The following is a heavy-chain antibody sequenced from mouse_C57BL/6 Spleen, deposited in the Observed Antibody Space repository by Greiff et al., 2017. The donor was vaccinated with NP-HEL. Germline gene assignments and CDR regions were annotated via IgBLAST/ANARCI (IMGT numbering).Heavy chain of an antibody. CDR2: ISYDGSN. D-gene: IGHD2-2*01. CDR1: GYSITSGYY. V-gene: IGHV3-6*01. CDR3: AREGGYRYYFDY. Sequence: DVKLQESGPGLVKPSQSLSLTCSVTGYSITSGYYWNWIRQFPGNKLEWMGYISYDGSNNYNPSLKNRISITRDTSTNQFFLKLNSVTTEDTATYYCAREGGYRYYFDYWGQGTTLTVSS. J-gene: IGHJ2*01.